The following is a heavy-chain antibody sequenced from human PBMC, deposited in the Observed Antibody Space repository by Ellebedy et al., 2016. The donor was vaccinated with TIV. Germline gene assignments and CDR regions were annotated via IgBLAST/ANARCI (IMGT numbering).Heavy chain of an antibody. J-gene: IGHJ4*02. D-gene: IGHD6-25*01. CDR3: ARGGGGYFLD. CDR1: GFSFNTDP. CDR2: TRSGGVYV. Sequence: PGGSLRLSCLVSGFSFNTDPMNWVRQHPAQGMPWVASTRSGGVYVWYGDSVKGRFTISSDNAKHSLFLQMNSLRDDDTAVYYCARGGGGYFLDWGQGTLVSVSS. V-gene: IGHV3-21*01.